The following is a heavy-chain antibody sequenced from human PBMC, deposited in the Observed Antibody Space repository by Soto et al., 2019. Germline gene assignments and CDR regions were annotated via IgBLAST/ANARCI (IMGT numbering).Heavy chain of an antibody. CDR3: AGGGVRGVVTRTRDHYGMDV. V-gene: IGHV1-3*01. CDR2: INAGNGNT. CDR1: GYTFTSYA. D-gene: IGHD3-10*01. Sequence: GASVKVSCKASGYTFTSYAMHWVRQAPGQRLEWMGWINAGNGNTKYSQKFQGRVTITRDTSASTAYMELSSLRSEDTAVYYCAGGGVRGVVTRTRDHYGMDVWGQGTTVTVSS. J-gene: IGHJ6*02.